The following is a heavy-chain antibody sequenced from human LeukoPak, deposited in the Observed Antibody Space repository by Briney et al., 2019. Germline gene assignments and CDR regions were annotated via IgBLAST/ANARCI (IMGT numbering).Heavy chain of an antibody. D-gene: IGHD3-10*01. CDR1: GYTLTDLS. Sequence: GASVKVSCKVSGYTLTDLSMHWVRQAPGKGLEWMGGFDPEDGETIYAQKFQDRVTMTEDTSTDTAYMELSSLRSEDTAVYYCATEGFGEPYDAFDIWGQGTMVTVSS. CDR2: FDPEDGET. V-gene: IGHV1-24*01. CDR3: ATEGFGEPYDAFDI. J-gene: IGHJ3*02.